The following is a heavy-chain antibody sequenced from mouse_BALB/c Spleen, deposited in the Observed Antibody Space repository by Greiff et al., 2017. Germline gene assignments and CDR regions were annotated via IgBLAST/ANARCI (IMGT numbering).Heavy chain of an antibody. CDR1: GFSLTSYD. Sequence: QVQLQQSGPGLVAPSQSLSITCTVSGFSLTSYDISWIRQPPGKGLEWLGVIWTGGGTNYNSAFMSRLSISKNNSKSQVFLIMNSLQTDDTAIYYCVRGYLGFAYWGQGTLVTVSA. J-gene: IGHJ3*01. CDR2: IWTGGGT. D-gene: IGHD2-12*01. V-gene: IGHV2-9-2*01. CDR3: VRGYLGFAY.